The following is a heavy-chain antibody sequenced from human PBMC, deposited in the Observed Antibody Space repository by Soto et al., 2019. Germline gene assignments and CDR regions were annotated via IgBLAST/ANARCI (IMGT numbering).Heavy chain of an antibody. CDR3: ARRDSSGYLAFDI. CDR2: ISYDGSNK. CDR1: GFTFSSYA. D-gene: IGHD3-22*01. Sequence: QVQLVESGGGVVQPGRSLRLSCAASGFTFSSYAMHWVRQAPGKGLEWVAVISYDGSNKYYADSVKGRFTISRDNSKNTLYLQMNSMRAEDTAVYYCARRDSSGYLAFDIWGQGTIVTVSS. J-gene: IGHJ3*02. V-gene: IGHV3-30-3*01.